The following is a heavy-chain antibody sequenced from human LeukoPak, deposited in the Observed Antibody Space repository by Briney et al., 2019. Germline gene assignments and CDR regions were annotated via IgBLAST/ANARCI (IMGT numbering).Heavy chain of an antibody. D-gene: IGHD1-26*01. Sequence: GGSLRLSCVASGFTFSSYEMNWVRQAPGKGLEWVSYISSSGSTIYYADPVKGRFTISRDNAKNSLYLQMNSLRAEDTAVYYCARDLVGGSYTYYYYYGMDVWGQGTTVTVSS. CDR3: ARDLVGGSYTYYYYYGMDV. V-gene: IGHV3-48*03. CDR2: ISSSGSTI. CDR1: GFTFSSYE. J-gene: IGHJ6*02.